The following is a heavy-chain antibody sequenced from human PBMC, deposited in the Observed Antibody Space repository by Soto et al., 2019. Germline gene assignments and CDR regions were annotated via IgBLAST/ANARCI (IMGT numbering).Heavy chain of an antibody. CDR1: GGSISSGGYS. CDR3: ARDSARADYFQH. J-gene: IGHJ1*01. V-gene: IGHV4-30-2*01. CDR2: IYHSGST. Sequence: TLSLTCAVSGGSISSGGYSWSWIRQPPGKGLEWIGYIYHSGSTYYNPSLKSRVTISVDRSKNQFSLKLSSVTAADTAVYYCARDSARADYFQHWGHGTLVTVSS.